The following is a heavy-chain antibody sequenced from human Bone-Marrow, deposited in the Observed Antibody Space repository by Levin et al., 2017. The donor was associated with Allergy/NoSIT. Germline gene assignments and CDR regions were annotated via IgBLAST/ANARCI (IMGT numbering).Heavy chain of an antibody. CDR1: GFTFRSYD. Sequence: GGSLRLSCVASGFTFRSYDMNWVRQAPGKGLEWVSYISSSGDTTYFTDSVKGRFSIFRDNAKNSLYLYMNSLRAEDTAVYYCATHCGGDCFYDYWGQGSLVTVSS. D-gene: IGHD2-21*01. J-gene: IGHJ4*02. CDR3: ATHCGGDCFYDY. V-gene: IGHV3-48*03. CDR2: ISSSGDTT.